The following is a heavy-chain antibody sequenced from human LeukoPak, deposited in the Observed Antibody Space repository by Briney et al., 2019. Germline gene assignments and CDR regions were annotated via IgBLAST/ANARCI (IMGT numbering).Heavy chain of an antibody. CDR2: IYYSGST. Sequence: SETLSLTCTVSGGSISSSSSYWGWIRQPPGKGLELIGSIYYSGSTYYNPSLKSRVTISVDTSKNQFSLKLSSVTAADTAVYYCARHMRYYCSGRTYYFDHWGQGTLVTVSS. CDR1: GGSISSSSSY. D-gene: IGHD3-10*01. V-gene: IGHV4-39*01. J-gene: IGHJ4*02. CDR3: ARHMRYYCSGRTYYFDH.